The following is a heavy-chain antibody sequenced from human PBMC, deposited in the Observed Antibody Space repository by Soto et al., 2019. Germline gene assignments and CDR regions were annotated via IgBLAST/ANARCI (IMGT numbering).Heavy chain of an antibody. CDR1: GFTFRNYD. CDR2: ISAAGDP. CDR3: ARTDRDCYGLDV. J-gene: IGHJ6*02. V-gene: IGHV3-13*05. Sequence: EVQLVESGGGLVQPGGSLRLSCEASGFTFRNYDMHWVRQGTGKGLEWVSGISAAGDPEYADSVEGRFTISRENAQNSFLLQMNSLRVGDTAVYYCARTDRDCYGLDVWGQGTTVIVSS.